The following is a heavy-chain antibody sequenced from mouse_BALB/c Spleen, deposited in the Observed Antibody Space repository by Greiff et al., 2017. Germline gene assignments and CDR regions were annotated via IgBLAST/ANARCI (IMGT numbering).Heavy chain of an antibody. D-gene: IGHD1-3*01. J-gene: IGHJ2*01. Sequence: EVMLVESGGELVKPGGSLKLSCAASGFTFSSYTMSWVRQTPEKRLEWVATISSGGGNTYYPDSVKGRFTISRDNAKNNLYLQMSSLRSEDTALYYCARSGYNSDFDYWGQGTTLTVSS. CDR1: GFTFSSYT. CDR3: ARSGYNSDFDY. CDR2: ISSGGGNT. V-gene: IGHV5-9*03.